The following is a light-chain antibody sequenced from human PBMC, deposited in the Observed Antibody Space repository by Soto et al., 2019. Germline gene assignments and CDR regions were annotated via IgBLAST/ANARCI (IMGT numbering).Light chain of an antibody. CDR2: DAS. CDR3: QQRSKWPPEVT. CDR1: QSVSSSY. Sequence: EIELTQSPGTLSLSPGERATLSCRASQSVSSSYLAWYQQKPGQAPRLLIYDASNRATGISARFSGSGSGTDFTLTISSLEPEDFAVYYCQQRSKWPPEVTFGQGTRLEIK. V-gene: IGKV3D-20*02. J-gene: IGKJ5*01.